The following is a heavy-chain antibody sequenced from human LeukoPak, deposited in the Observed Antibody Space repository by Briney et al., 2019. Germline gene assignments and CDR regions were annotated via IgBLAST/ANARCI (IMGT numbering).Heavy chain of an antibody. D-gene: IGHD2-2*01. Sequence: GGTLSLSCTASGFTFGDYAMSWVRQAPGKGLERVGFIRSKAYGGTTEYAASVKGRFTISRDDSKSIAYLQMNSLKTEDTAVYYCTRTPWGYQLSNPLYYFDYWGQGTLVTVSS. J-gene: IGHJ4*02. CDR2: IRSKAYGGTT. V-gene: IGHV3-49*04. CDR3: TRTPWGYQLSNPLYYFDY. CDR1: GFTFGDYA.